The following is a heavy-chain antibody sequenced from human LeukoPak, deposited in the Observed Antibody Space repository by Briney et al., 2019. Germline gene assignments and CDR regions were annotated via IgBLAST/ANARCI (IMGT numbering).Heavy chain of an antibody. D-gene: IGHD5-24*01. V-gene: IGHV3-23*01. CDR2: IDGYTT. Sequence: GGSLRLSCAASGFSFSNSAMTWVRQAPGKGLEWVSAIDGYTTDCAKSVKGRVTISRDNSKNTVYLQMNSLRPEDTAVYYCVKEGDEYGYTSKFDPWGQGALVTVSS. CDR3: VKEGDEYGYTSKFDP. CDR1: GFSFSNSA. J-gene: IGHJ5*02.